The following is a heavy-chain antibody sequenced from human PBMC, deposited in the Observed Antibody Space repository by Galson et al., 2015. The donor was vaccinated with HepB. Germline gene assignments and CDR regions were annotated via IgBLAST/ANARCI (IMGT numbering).Heavy chain of an antibody. J-gene: IGHJ3*02. CDR1: GFTFSRHT. V-gene: IGHV3-48*04. D-gene: IGHD2-15*01. CDR2: ISTNGANI. CDR3: ATVLFGSGAYWTFEM. Sequence: SLRLSCAASGFTFSRHTMSWVRQTPGQGLQCLSYISTNGANIHYADSVKGRFTVARDNAKNTMFLQMNSLRAEDTAVYYCATVLFGSGAYWTFEMWGQGTLVTVSS.